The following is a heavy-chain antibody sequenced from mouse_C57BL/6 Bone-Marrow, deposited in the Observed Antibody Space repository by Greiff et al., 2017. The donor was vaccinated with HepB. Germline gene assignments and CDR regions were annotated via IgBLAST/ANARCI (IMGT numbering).Heavy chain of an antibody. CDR3: ASHDYGSPAPFDY. CDR2: IWTGGGT. D-gene: IGHD1-1*01. CDR1: GFSLTSYA. V-gene: IGHV2-9-1*01. J-gene: IGHJ2*01. Sequence: VKLMESGPGLVAPSQSLSITCTVSGFSLTSYAISWVRQPPGKGLEWLGVIWTGGGTNYNSALKSRLSISKDNSKSQVFLKMNSLQTDDTARYYCASHDYGSPAPFDYWGQGTTLTVAS.